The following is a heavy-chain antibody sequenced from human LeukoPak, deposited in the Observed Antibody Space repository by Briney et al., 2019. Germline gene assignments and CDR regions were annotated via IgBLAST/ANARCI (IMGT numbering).Heavy chain of an antibody. Sequence: PSETLSLTCTVSGGSISSYYWSWIRQPPGKGLEWIGYIYYSGSTNYNPSLKSRVPISVDTSKNQFSLKLSSVTAADTAVYYCARHRDNWFDPWGQGTLVTVSS. V-gene: IGHV4-59*08. CDR3: ARHRDNWFDP. J-gene: IGHJ5*02. D-gene: IGHD3-10*01. CDR1: GGSISSYY. CDR2: IYYSGST.